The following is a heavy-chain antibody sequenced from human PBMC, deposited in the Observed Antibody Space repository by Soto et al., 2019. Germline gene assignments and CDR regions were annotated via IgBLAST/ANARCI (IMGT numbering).Heavy chain of an antibody. J-gene: IGHJ6*02. CDR3: ARDRGRGGYDFYYYYYYGMDV. CDR1: GFTFSSYL. Sequence: AGGSLRLSCAASGFTFSSYLMHLVRQAPGKGLVLVSRINSDGSSTSYADSVKGRFTISRDNAKNTLYLQMNSLRAEDTAVYYCARDRGRGGYDFYYYYYYGMDVWGQGTTVTVSS. D-gene: IGHD5-12*01. V-gene: IGHV3-74*01. CDR2: INSDGSST.